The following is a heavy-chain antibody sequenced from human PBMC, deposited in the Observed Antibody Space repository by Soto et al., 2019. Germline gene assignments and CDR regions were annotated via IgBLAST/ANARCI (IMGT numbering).Heavy chain of an antibody. CDR2: ISYDGSNK. CDR1: GFTFSSYA. Sequence: GGSLRLSCAASGFTFSSYAMHRVRQAPGKGLEWVAVISYDGSNKYYADSVKGRFTISRDNSKNTLYLQMNSLRAEDTAVYHCAREVITFGGVIVSYYYYYGMDVWGQGTTVTVSS. D-gene: IGHD3-16*02. J-gene: IGHJ6*02. V-gene: IGHV3-30-3*01. CDR3: AREVITFGGVIVSYYYYYGMDV.